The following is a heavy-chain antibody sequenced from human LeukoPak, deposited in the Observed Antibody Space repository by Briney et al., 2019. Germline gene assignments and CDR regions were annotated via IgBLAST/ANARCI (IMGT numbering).Heavy chain of an antibody. V-gene: IGHV1-18*01. CDR3: ARVYSGSYARSVYFDY. CDR2: ISAYNGNT. J-gene: IGHJ4*02. D-gene: IGHD1-26*01. Sequence: ASVKVSCKASGYTSTSYGISWVRQAPGQGLEWMGWISAYNGNTNYAQKLQGRVTMTTDTSTSTAYMELRSLRSDDTAVYYCARVYSGSYARSVYFDYWGQGTLVTVSS. CDR1: GYTSTSYG.